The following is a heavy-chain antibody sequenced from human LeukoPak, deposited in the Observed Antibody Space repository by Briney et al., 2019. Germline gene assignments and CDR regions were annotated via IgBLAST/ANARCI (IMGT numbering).Heavy chain of an antibody. Sequence: SETLSLTCAVYGGSFSGYYWSWIRQPPGKGLEWIGEITHSGSTNYNPSLKSRVTISVDTSKNQFSLKLSSVTAADTAVYYCARGRDLLWFGELPPKGFDYWGQGTLVTVSS. V-gene: IGHV4-34*01. CDR3: ARGRDLLWFGELPPKGFDY. CDR2: ITHSGST. D-gene: IGHD3-10*01. J-gene: IGHJ4*02. CDR1: GGSFSGYY.